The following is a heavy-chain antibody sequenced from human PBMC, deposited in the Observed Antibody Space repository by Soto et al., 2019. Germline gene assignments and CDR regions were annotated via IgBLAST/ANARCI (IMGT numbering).Heavy chain of an antibody. D-gene: IGHD4-4*01. CDR2: MNPKSANT. CDR3: ARSPSWETTVTPYYFDY. CDR1: RYTFISYD. Sequence: QVQLVQSGAEVKKPGASVKVSCKASRYTFISYDINWVRQATGPGLEWMGWMNPKSANTGYAQNFQGRVTMTRNTSISTAYMELSSLRSEDTAVYYCARSPSWETTVTPYYFDYWGQGTLVTVSS. J-gene: IGHJ4*02. V-gene: IGHV1-8*01.